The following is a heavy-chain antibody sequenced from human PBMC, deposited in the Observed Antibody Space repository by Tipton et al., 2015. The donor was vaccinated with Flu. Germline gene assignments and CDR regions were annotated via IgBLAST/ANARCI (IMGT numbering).Heavy chain of an antibody. CDR2: IFATGTA. CDR1: GEALGTHY. V-gene: IGHV4-4*07. Sequence: GEALGTHYWTWFRQPAGERLEWIGRIFATGTAIYNPSLRSRVTMSVDTSKNQFSLNPTSVTAADTAVYFCARDEAQLFPRTVVYWGQGIFVTVSS. D-gene: IGHD1-1*01. CDR3: ARDEAQLFPRTVVY. J-gene: IGHJ4*02.